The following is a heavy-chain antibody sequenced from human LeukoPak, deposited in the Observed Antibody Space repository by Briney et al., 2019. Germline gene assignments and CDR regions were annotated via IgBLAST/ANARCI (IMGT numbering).Heavy chain of an antibody. Sequence: SETLSLTCTVSGGSISDDYWSWIRQPPGKGLEWIGYISYTGSTTYNPSLKSRLTISVDTSRNRFSLKLNSMTAADTAVYYCARVLGYSGYEEDYWGQGTLVTVSS. D-gene: IGHD5-12*01. CDR3: ARVLGYSGYEEDY. V-gene: IGHV4-59*01. CDR2: ISYTGST. CDR1: GGSISDDY. J-gene: IGHJ4*02.